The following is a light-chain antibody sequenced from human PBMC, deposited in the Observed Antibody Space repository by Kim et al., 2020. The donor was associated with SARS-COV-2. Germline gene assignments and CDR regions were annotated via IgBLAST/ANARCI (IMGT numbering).Light chain of an antibody. CDR1: SSDIGSNT. V-gene: IGLV1-44*01. CDR3: AAWDGSLNAYV. J-gene: IGLJ1*01. Sequence: GPWVTISCSGSSSDIGSNTVDWYQQLPGTAPNLLIYTNNQRPSGVPDRFSGSKSGTSASLAISGLQSEDEADYYCAAWDGSLNAYVFGTGTKVTVL. CDR2: TNN.